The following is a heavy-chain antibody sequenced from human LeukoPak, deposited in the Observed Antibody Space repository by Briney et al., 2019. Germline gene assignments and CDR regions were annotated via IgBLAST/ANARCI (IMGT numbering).Heavy chain of an antibody. Sequence: PGGSLRLSCAASGFTFSTYSMNWVRQAPGKGVEWVSAISGSGGSTYYVDSVKGRFTISRDNSKNTLYLQMNSLRAEDTAVYYCARGRMDTAMALLHYWGQGTLVTVSS. CDR3: ARGRMDTAMALLHY. V-gene: IGHV3-23*01. CDR1: GFTFSTYS. CDR2: ISGSGGST. D-gene: IGHD5-18*01. J-gene: IGHJ4*02.